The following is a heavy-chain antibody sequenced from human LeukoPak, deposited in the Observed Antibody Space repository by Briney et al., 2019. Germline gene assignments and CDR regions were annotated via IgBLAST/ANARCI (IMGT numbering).Heavy chain of an antibody. CDR1: GFTFSSYG. V-gene: IGHV3-30*02. D-gene: IGHD5-24*01. CDR2: IRYDGSNK. Sequence: GGSLRLSCAASGFTFSSYGMHWVRQAPGKGLEWVAFIRYDGSNKYYADSVKGRFTISRDNSKNTLYLQMNSLRAEDTAVYYCARIKPRANYMDVWGKGTTVTVSS. CDR3: ARIKPRANYMDV. J-gene: IGHJ6*03.